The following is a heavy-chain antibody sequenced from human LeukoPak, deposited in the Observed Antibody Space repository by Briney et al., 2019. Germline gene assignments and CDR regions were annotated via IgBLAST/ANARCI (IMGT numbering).Heavy chain of an antibody. CDR1: GGSFSGYY. J-gene: IGHJ6*02. D-gene: IGHD3-9*01. V-gene: IGHV4-34*01. CDR3: ARGLHYNILTGGMDV. CDR2: MSHTGAT. Sequence: SETLSLTCAVFGGSFSGYYWSWIRQSPEKGLEWIGEMSHTGATNYDPSLKSRVTVSVDTSKKQFSLNLRSVTAADTAVYYCARGLHYNILTGGMDVWGQGTTVIVSS.